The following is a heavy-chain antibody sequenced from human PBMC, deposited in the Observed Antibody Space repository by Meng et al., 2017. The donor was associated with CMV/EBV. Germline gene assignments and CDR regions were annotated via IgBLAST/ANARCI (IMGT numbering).Heavy chain of an antibody. CDR2: ISYDGSNK. D-gene: IGHD1-26*01. CDR1: GFTFSSYA. Sequence: GGSLRLSCAASGFTFSSYAMHWVRQAPGKGLEWVAVISYDGSNKYYADSVKGRFTISRDNSKNTLYPQMNSLRAEDTAVYYCARGEQPGTFFDYWGQGTLVTVSS. V-gene: IGHV3-30*04. CDR3: ARGEQPGTFFDY. J-gene: IGHJ4*02.